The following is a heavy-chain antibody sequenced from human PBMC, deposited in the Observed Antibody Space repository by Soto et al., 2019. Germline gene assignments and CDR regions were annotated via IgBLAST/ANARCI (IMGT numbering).Heavy chain of an antibody. Sequence: PGESLKISCKGSGYSFTSYWIGWVRQMPGKGLEWMGIIYPGDSDTRYSPSFQGQVTISADKSISTAYLQWSSLKASDTAMYYCASQVMATKNAAAFDILGQGTILTISS. V-gene: IGHV5-51*01. CDR1: GYSFTSYW. CDR3: ASQVMATKNAAAFDI. D-gene: IGHD2-21*01. CDR2: IYPGDSDT. J-gene: IGHJ3*02.